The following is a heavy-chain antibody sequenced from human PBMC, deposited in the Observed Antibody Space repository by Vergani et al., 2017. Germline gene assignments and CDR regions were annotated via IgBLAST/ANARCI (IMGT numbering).Heavy chain of an antibody. CDR1: GGSISSSSYY. J-gene: IGHJ6*03. CDR3: ARRYCSSTSCHTGSYYMDV. V-gene: IGHV4-39*01. Sequence: QLQLQESGPGLVKPSETLSLTCTVSGGSISSSSYYWGWIRQPPGKGLEWIGSIYYSGSTYYNPSLKSRVTISVDTSKNQFSLKLSSVTAADTAVYYCARRYCSSTSCHTGSYYMDVWGKGTTVTVAS. CDR2: IYYSGST. D-gene: IGHD2-2*02.